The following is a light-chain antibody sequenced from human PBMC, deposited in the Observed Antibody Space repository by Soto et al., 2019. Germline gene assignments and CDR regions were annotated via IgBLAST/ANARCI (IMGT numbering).Light chain of an antibody. CDR2: EVS. CDR1: SSDVGSYNL. V-gene: IGLV2-23*02. CDR3: CSYSGSSPYV. J-gene: IGLJ1*01. Sequence: QSALTQHASVSGSPGQSITISCTGTSSDVGSYNLVSWYQQHPGKAPKLMIYEVSKQPSGVSTRFSGSKSGSTASLTISGLQAEDEADYYCCSYSGSSPYVFGTGTKLTVL.